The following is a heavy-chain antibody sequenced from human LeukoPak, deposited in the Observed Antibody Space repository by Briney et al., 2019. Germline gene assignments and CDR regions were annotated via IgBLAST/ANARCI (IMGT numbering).Heavy chain of an antibody. CDR3: ARKLWYGSSFDY. V-gene: IGHV4-34*01. CDR1: GGSFSGYY. D-gene: IGHD3-16*01. J-gene: IGHJ4*02. CDR2: INHSGST. Sequence: SETLSLTCAVYGGSFSGYYWSWIRQPPGKGLGWIGEINHSGSTNYNPSLKSRVTISVDTSKNQFSLKLSSVTAADTAVYYCARKLWYGSSFDYWGQGTLVTVSS.